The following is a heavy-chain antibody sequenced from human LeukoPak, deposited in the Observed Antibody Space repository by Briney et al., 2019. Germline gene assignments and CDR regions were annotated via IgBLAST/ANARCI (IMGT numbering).Heavy chain of an antibody. V-gene: IGHV4-30-4*08. Sequence: PSETLSLTCTISGGSISSANHFWSWVRQSPGEGLEWIGYIFCDGRAHYNPSLRSRLSMSIDVSKNQFSLSLGSVTAADTAIYYCAREAIIVGDSDAFDLWGHGTMVTVSS. CDR3: AREAIIVGDSDAFDL. CDR2: IFCDGRA. J-gene: IGHJ3*01. D-gene: IGHD1-26*01. CDR1: GGSISSANHF.